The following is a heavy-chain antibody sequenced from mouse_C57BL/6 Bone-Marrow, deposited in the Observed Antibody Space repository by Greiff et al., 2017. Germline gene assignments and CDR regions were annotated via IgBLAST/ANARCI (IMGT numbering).Heavy chain of an antibody. CDR2: IYPRSGNT. CDR1: GYTFTSYG. J-gene: IGHJ2*01. CDR3: VRLSDR. D-gene: IGHD3-2*02. V-gene: IGHV1-81*01. Sequence: QVQLKESGAELARPGASVKLSCKASGYTFTSYGISWVKQRTGQGLEWIGEIYPRSGNTYYNEKFKGKSTLTVDKSSSTAYMQLSSLTSEDSAVYYCVRLSDRWGQGTTLTVSS.